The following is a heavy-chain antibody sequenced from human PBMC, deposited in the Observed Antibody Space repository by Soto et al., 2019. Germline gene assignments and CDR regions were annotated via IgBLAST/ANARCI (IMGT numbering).Heavy chain of an antibody. V-gene: IGHV1-69*01. CDR1: GGSFRNTA. J-gene: IGHJ4*02. CDR3: ARDREVGATQDY. CDR2: IIPLFGTA. D-gene: IGHD1-26*01. Sequence: QVQLVQSGAEVKKPGSSVKVSCKASGGSFRNTAFSWVRQAPGQGLEWMGGIIPLFGTANYAQKFQGRVTITADESMSAVDMELSSLRSEDTAVYYCARDREVGATQDYWGQGTLVTVSS.